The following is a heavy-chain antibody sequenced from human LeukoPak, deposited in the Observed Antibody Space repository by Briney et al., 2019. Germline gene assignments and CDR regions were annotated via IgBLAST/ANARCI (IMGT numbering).Heavy chain of an antibody. Sequence: SETLSLTCTVSGGSVSSYYWNWIRQPPGKGLEWVGYIYYSGSTNYNPSLKSRVTISIDTSKNQFSLKLNSVTAADTAVYYCARWDSGSYFLDYWGQGTLVTVSS. CDR1: GGSVSSYY. J-gene: IGHJ4*02. CDR2: IYYSGST. D-gene: IGHD1-26*01. CDR3: ARWDSGSYFLDY. V-gene: IGHV4-59*02.